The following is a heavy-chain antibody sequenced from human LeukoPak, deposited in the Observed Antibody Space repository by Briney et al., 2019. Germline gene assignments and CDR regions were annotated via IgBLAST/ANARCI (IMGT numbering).Heavy chain of an antibody. CDR2: INPNSGGT. J-gene: IGHJ4*02. Sequence: ASVKVSCKASGYTFTGYYMHWVRQAPGQGLEWMGWINPNSGGTNYAQKFQGRVTMTRDTSISTACMELSRLRSDDTAVYYCARSYGSSGYYAANYYFDYWGQGTLVTVSS. CDR1: GYTFTGYY. CDR3: ARSYGSSGYYAANYYFDY. D-gene: IGHD3-22*01. V-gene: IGHV1-2*02.